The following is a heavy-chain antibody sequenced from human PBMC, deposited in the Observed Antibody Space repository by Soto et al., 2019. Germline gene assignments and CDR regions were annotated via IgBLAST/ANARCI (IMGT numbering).Heavy chain of an antibody. CDR1: GFTFTSYG. D-gene: IGHD3-9*01. J-gene: IGHJ4*02. Sequence: LRLSCAASGFTFTSYGMSWVRQAPGEGLEWVASIKQNGGEEYYVDSVKGRFTISRDNAKNSLYLEMNSLRAEDRAVYYCATSSDTGYIFDFWGQGTLVTVSS. CDR3: ATSSDTGYIFDF. CDR2: IKQNGGEE. V-gene: IGHV3-7*01.